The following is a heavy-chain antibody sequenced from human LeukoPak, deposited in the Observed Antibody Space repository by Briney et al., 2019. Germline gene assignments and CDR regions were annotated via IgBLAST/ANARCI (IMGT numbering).Heavy chain of an antibody. CDR3: ARDFEYSSSST. CDR2: IYTSGST. CDR1: GGSIRSGSYY. D-gene: IGHD6-6*01. V-gene: IGHV4-61*02. J-gene: IGHJ5*02. Sequence: SQTLSLTCTVSGGSIRSGSYYWSWIRPPAGKGLEWTGRIYTSGSTNYNPSLKSRVTISVDTSKDQFSLKLSSVTAADTAVYYCARDFEYSSSSTWGQGTLVTVSS.